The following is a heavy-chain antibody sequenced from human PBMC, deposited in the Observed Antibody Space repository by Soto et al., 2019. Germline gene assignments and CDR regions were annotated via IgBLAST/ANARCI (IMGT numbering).Heavy chain of an antibody. CDR3: ARDLVPGYTGFSDY. Sequence: ASVKVSCKTSGYTFSNYGINWVRQAPGQGLEWMGWISAYSGNTNFAQKLQGRVSLTTDTSSTTAYKELRSLTSDDTAVYYCARDLVPGYTGFSDYWGQGTLVTVSS. CDR2: ISAYSGNT. CDR1: GYTFSNYG. J-gene: IGHJ4*02. D-gene: IGHD5-12*01. V-gene: IGHV1-18*01.